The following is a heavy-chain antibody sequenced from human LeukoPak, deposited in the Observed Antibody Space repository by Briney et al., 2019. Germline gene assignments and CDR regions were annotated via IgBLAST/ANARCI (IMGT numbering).Heavy chain of an antibody. V-gene: IGHV4-34*01. D-gene: IGHD6-13*01. CDR2: INHSGST. CDR1: GGSFSDYY. J-gene: IGHJ4*02. Sequence: SETLSLTCAVYGGSFSDYYWSWIRQPPGKGLEWIGKINHSGSTDYNPSLKSRVTISVDTSKNQFSLKLSSVTAADTAVYYCARDRGIAAAGGWYWGQGTLVTVSS. CDR3: ARDRGIAAAGGWY.